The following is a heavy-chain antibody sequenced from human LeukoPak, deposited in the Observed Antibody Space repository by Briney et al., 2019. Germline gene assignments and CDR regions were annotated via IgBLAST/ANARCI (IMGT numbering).Heavy chain of an antibody. J-gene: IGHJ4*02. CDR3: ARDLNREDFDY. D-gene: IGHD1-14*01. Sequence: GGSLRLSCAASGFGFSSYDMHWVRQAPGKGLEWVAIIWFDGSAKYYGDSVKGRFTISRDNSNNTLYLQMNSLRVEDTAVYYCARDLNREDFDYWGQGTLVAVSP. V-gene: IGHV3-33*01. CDR1: GFGFSSYD. CDR2: IWFDGSAK.